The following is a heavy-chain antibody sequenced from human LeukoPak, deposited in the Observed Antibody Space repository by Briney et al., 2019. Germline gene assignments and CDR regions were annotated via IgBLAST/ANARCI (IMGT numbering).Heavy chain of an antibody. D-gene: IGHD6-13*01. CDR1: GFTFTTYA. Sequence: GGSLRLSCAASGFTFTTYAMHWVRQAPGRGLEYVSAISTDGGGTYYANSVKGRFTISRYNSKNTLYLQMGSLRVEDMAVYYCARYSSGSCYDYWGQGTMVTVSS. J-gene: IGHJ4*02. CDR3: ARYSSGSCYDY. V-gene: IGHV3-64*01. CDR2: ISTDGGGT.